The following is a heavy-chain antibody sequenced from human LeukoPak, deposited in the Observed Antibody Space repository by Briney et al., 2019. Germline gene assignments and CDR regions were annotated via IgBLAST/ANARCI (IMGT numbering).Heavy chain of an antibody. V-gene: IGHV1-69*05. CDR1: GGTFSSYT. CDR2: IIPIFGTA. Sequence: GASVKVSCKASGGTFSSYTISWVRQAPGQGLEWMGRIIPIFGTANYAQKFQGRVTITTDESTSTAYMELSSLRSEDTAVYYCARGGDTAMVRWYFDYWGQGTLVTVSS. CDR3: ARGGDTAMVRWYFDY. D-gene: IGHD5-18*01. J-gene: IGHJ4*02.